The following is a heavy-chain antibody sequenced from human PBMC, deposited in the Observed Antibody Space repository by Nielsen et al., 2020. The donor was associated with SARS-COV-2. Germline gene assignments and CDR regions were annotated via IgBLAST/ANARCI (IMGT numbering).Heavy chain of an antibody. D-gene: IGHD3-22*01. CDR2: ISYDGSNK. CDR1: GFTFSSYG. V-gene: IGHV3-30*03. CDR3: AREGLEYSSGYYGGFDY. Sequence: GGSLRLSCAASGFTFSSYGMHWVRQAPGKGLEWVAVISYDGSNKYYADSVKGRFTISRDNSKNTLYPQMNSLRAEDTAVYYCAREGLEYSSGYYGGFDYWGQGTLVTVSS. J-gene: IGHJ4*02.